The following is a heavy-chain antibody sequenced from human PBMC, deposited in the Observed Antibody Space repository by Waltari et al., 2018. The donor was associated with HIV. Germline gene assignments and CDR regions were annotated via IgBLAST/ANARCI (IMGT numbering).Heavy chain of an antibody. J-gene: IGHJ6*02. CDR3: ARGRTTVTILYYYYGMDV. V-gene: IGHV4-34*01. CDR1: GGSFSGYY. Sequence: QVQLQQWGAGLLKPSETLSLTCAVYGGSFSGYYWSSPRSPPGKGLEWIGEINHSGSTNYNPSLKSRVTISVDTSKNQFSLKLSSVTAADTAVYYCARGRTTVTILYYYYGMDVWGQGTTVTVSS. D-gene: IGHD4-17*01. CDR2: INHSGST.